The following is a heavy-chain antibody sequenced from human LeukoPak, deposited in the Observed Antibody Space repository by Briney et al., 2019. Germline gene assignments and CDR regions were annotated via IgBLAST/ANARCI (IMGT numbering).Heavy chain of an antibody. D-gene: IGHD4-11*01. CDR1: GFTFSSYS. J-gene: IGHJ4*02. CDR3: ARAKINDYSNPFDY. CDR2: ISSSSSYI. Sequence: GSLRLSCAASGFTFSSYSMNWVRQAPGKGLEWVSSISSSSSYICYADSVKGRFTISRDNAKNSLYLQMNSLRAEDTAVYYCARAKINDYSNPFDYWGQGTLVTVSS. V-gene: IGHV3-21*01.